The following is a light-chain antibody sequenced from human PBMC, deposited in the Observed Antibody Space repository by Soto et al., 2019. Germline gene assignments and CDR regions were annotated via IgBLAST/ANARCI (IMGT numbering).Light chain of an antibody. CDR3: SSYAGSNNLGV. V-gene: IGLV2-8*01. Sequence: QSALTQPPSASGSPGQSVTITCTATRSDVGGYNYVSWYQQHPGKAPKLMIYEVSKRPSGVPDRFSGSKSGNTASLTVSGLQAEDEADYYCSSYAGSNNLGVFGGGTRLTVL. CDR1: RSDVGGYNY. J-gene: IGLJ2*01. CDR2: EVS.